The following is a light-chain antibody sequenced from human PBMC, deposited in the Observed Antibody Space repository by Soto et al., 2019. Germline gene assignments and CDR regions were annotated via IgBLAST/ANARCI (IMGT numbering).Light chain of an antibody. J-gene: IGKJ1*01. CDR2: GTS. Sequence: EIVLTQSPGTLSLSPGERATLSCRASQSVISSSLAWYQQKPGQAPRLLISGTSSRATAIPYRFSGSGSATDFTLTISTLEPEDFAEYYCRQYGSSSWTLDHGTQEEIK. V-gene: IGKV3-20*01. CDR1: QSVISSS. CDR3: RQYGSSSWT.